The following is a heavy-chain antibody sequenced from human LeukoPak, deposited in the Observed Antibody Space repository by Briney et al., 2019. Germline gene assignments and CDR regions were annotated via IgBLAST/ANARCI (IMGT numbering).Heavy chain of an antibody. D-gene: IGHD6-13*01. CDR1: GGSISSGSYY. J-gene: IGHJ4*02. Sequence: SETLSLTCTVSGGSISSGSYYWSWIRQPAGKGLEWIGYIYYSGSTNYNPSLKSRVTISVDTSKNQFSLKLSSVTAADTAVYYCARDDGYSSSCPLFWGQGTLVTVSS. CDR3: ARDDGYSSSCPLF. CDR2: IYYSGST. V-gene: IGHV4-61*10.